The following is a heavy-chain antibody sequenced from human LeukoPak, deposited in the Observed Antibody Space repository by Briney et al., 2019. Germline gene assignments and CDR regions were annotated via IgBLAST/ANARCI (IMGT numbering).Heavy chain of an antibody. CDR2: IYYSGST. CDR3: ASGYQSTVVKNPPFDY. J-gene: IGHJ4*02. D-gene: IGHD4-23*01. CDR1: GGSISSSSYY. Sequence: SETLSLTCTVSGGSISSSSYYWGWIRQPPGKGLEWIGSIYYSGSTYYNPSLKSRVTISVDTSKIQFSLKLSSVTAADTAVYYCASGYQSTVVKNPPFDYWGQGTLVTVSS. V-gene: IGHV4-39*07.